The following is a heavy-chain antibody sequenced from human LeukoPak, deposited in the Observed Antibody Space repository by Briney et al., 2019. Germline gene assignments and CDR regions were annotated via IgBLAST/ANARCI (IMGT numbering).Heavy chain of an antibody. D-gene: IGHD3-16*02. CDR1: GGSINSYW. Sequence: SETLSLNRSVSGGSINSYWGSWIRQPAGKGLEFIGRIYTTGRTNYNPSLKSRVSMSVDTSQNKFSLELRSVTAADTAVYFCARAGYTISSYRVDYWGQGALVTVSS. J-gene: IGHJ4*02. V-gene: IGHV4-4*07. CDR3: ARAGYTISSYRVDY. CDR2: IYTTGRT.